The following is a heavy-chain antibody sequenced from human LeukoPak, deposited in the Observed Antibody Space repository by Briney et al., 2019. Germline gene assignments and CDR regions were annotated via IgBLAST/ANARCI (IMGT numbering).Heavy chain of an antibody. CDR2: INIDGSST. J-gene: IGHJ3*02. V-gene: IGHV3-74*01. CDR3: ARGARERAFDI. CDR1: GFTFSSYW. Sequence: GRSLRLSCAASGFTFSSYWMHWVRQAPGKGLVWVSRINIDGSSTNYADSVKGRFTISRDNAKNTLYLQMNSLRAKDTAVYYCARGARERAFDIWGQGTMVTVSS.